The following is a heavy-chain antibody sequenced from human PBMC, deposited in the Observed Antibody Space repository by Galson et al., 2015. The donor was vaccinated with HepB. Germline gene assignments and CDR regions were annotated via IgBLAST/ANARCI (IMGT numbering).Heavy chain of an antibody. CDR3: ARDYDRFDF. V-gene: IGHV3-48*03. J-gene: IGHJ4*02. CDR2: ISSSGGTI. CDR1: GFTFNSYE. Sequence: SLRLSCAASGFTFNSYEMNWVRQAPGKGLEWVSYISSSGGTIYYADSVKGRFTISRDNANNSLYLQMNSLRAEDSAVYFCARDYDRFDFWGRGTLVTVSS. D-gene: IGHD3-16*01.